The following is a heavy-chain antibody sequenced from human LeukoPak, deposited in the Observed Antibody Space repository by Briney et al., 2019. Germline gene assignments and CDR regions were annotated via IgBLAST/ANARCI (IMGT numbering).Heavy chain of an antibody. Sequence: GSLRLSCAASGFTFSSYGMHWVRQAPGKGLEWVAVISYDGSNKYYANSVKGRFTISRDNSKNTLYLQMNSLRAEDTAVYYCAKDPSGSWYAGFDYWGQGTLVTVSS. V-gene: IGHV3-30*18. D-gene: IGHD6-13*01. CDR3: AKDPSGSWYAGFDY. CDR1: GFTFSSYG. J-gene: IGHJ4*02. CDR2: ISYDGSNK.